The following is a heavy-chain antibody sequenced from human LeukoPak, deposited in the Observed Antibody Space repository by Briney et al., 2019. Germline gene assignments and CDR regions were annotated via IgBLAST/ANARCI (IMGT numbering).Heavy chain of an antibody. J-gene: IGHJ6*02. CDR2: ISSSSSYI. CDR1: GFTFSSYS. V-gene: IGHV3-21*01. Sequence: GGSLRLSCAASGFTFSSYSMNWVRQAPGKGLEWVSSISSSSSYIYYADSVKGRFTISRDNAKNSLYLQMNSLRAEDTAVYYCARELARITMVRGVDYYYGMDVWGQGTMVTVSS. CDR3: ARELARITMVRGVDYYYGMDV. D-gene: IGHD3-10*01.